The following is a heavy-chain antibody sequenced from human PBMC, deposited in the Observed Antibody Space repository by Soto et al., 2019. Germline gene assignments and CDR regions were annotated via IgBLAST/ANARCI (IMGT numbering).Heavy chain of an antibody. V-gene: IGHV3-48*01. CDR2: ISSSSSTI. D-gene: IGHD4-17*01. J-gene: IGHJ4*02. CDR1: GFTFSSYS. Sequence: GGSLRLSCAASGFTFSSYSMNWVRQAPGKGLEWVSYISSSSSTIYYAASVKGRFTISRDNAKNSLYLQMNSLRAEDTAVYYCARDLLSYGDYVFAYWGQGTLVTVSS. CDR3: ARDLLSYGDYVFAY.